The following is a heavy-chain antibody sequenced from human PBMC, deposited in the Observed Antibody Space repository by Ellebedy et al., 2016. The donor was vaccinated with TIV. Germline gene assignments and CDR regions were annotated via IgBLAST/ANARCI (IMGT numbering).Heavy chain of an antibody. CDR1: GFIFSSYW. CDR2: INQDGSEK. CDR3: ATDGSYGDYRSPTHGFEF. D-gene: IGHD4-17*01. V-gene: IGHV3-7*01. J-gene: IGHJ3*01. Sequence: GGSLRLSCAAPGFIFSSYWMSWVRQAPGKGLEWVANINQDGSEKYYVDSVRGRFTISRDNAKNSLYLQMNSLGADDTAVYYCATDGSYGDYRSPTHGFEFWGQGTLVTVST.